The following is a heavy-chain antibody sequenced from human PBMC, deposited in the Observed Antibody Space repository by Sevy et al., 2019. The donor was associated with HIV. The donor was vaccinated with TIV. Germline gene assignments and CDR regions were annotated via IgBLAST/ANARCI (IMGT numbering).Heavy chain of an antibody. CDR1: GFTFNYYG. J-gene: IGHJ4*01. Sequence: GGSLRLSCAASGFTFNYYGVHWVRPAPGKGLEWVAFIGFDGSDKDYADSVKGRFTISRDNSQNTMYMQMNSLRPDDTAVYYCVKNTAAAGVGGFDYWGHGTLVTVSS. V-gene: IGHV3-30*02. CDR3: VKNTAAAGVGGFDY. CDR2: IGFDGSDK. D-gene: IGHD6-13*01.